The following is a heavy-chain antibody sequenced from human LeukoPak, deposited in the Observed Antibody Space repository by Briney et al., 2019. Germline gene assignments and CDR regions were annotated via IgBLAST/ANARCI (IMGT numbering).Heavy chain of an antibody. CDR3: ARGRVGTYYYDSSGYSEADY. V-gene: IGHV1-2*02. Sequence: ASVKVSCKASVYTFTGYYMHWVRQAPGQGLEWMGWINPNSGGTNYAQKFQGRVTMTRDTSISTAYMELSRLRSDDTAVYYCARGRVGTYYYDSSGYSEADYWGQGTLVSVSS. CDR2: INPNSGGT. D-gene: IGHD3-22*01. J-gene: IGHJ4*02. CDR1: VYTFTGYY.